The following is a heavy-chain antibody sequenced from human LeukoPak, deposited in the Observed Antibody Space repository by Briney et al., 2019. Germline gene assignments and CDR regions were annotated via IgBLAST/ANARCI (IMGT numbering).Heavy chain of an antibody. CDR2: VNHSGSN. Sequence: SETLSLTCAVYGASFSDYYWTWIRQPPGKGLEWIGEVNHSGSNNYNSSLENRVAISIDTSKNQFSLKLCSVTAADTAVYYCARGGGSSGYYYDYWGQGILVTVSS. V-gene: IGHV4-34*01. J-gene: IGHJ4*02. CDR1: GASFSDYY. D-gene: IGHD3-22*01. CDR3: ARGGGSSGYYYDY.